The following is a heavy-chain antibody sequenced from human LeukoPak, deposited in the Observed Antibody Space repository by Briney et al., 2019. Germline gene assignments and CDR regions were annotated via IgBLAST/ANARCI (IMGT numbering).Heavy chain of an antibody. CDR3: ARDLSSSWYFDY. D-gene: IGHD6-13*01. J-gene: IGHJ4*02. CDR1: GFTFSSFA. CDR2: ISSSGSGT. V-gene: IGHV3-23*01. Sequence: PGGSLRLSCAASGFTFSSFAMSWVRQAPGKGLEWVSTISSSGSGTYYADSVKGRFTISRDNSNNALYLQMNSPRAEDTAVYYCARDLSSSWYFDYWGQGTLVTVSS.